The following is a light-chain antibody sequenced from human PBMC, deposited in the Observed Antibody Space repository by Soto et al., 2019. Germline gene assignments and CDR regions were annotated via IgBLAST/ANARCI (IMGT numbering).Light chain of an antibody. J-gene: IGKJ1*01. Sequence: EIVLTQSPGTLSLSPGERATLACRASQSVSSSYLAWYQQNPGQAPRLLIYGASSRATGMPDRFSGSGSGTDFTLTISRLEPEDFAVYYCQQYGSSPPWTFGQGTKVDIK. CDR3: QQYGSSPPWT. CDR1: QSVSSSY. CDR2: GAS. V-gene: IGKV3-20*01.